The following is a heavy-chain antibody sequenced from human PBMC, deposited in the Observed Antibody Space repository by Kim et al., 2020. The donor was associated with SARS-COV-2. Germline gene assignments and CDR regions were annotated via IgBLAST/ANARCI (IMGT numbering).Heavy chain of an antibody. CDR2: IYYSGST. J-gene: IGHJ4*02. V-gene: IGHV4-31*03. D-gene: IGHD6-13*01. CDR3: ARDRAAAGTAYFDY. CDR1: GGSISSGGYY. Sequence: SETLSLTCTVSGGSISSGGYYWSWIRQHPGKGLEWIGYIYYSGSTYYNPSLKSRVTISVDTSKNQFSLKLSSVTAADTAVYYCARDRAAAGTAYFDYWGQGTLVTVSS.